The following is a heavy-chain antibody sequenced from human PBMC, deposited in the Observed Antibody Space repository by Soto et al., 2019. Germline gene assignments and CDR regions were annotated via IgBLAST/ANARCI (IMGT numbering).Heavy chain of an antibody. CDR1: GFTFSNAW. Sequence: PGGSLRLSCAASGFTFSNAWMSWVRQAPGKGLEWVGRIKSKTGGGTTDYAAPVKGRFTISRDDSKNTLYLQMNSLKTEDTAVYYCTTEGYPTIFGAPPQRGMDVWGQGTTVTVSS. D-gene: IGHD3-3*01. CDR2: IKSKTGGGTT. CDR3: TTEGYPTIFGAPPQRGMDV. V-gene: IGHV3-15*01. J-gene: IGHJ6*02.